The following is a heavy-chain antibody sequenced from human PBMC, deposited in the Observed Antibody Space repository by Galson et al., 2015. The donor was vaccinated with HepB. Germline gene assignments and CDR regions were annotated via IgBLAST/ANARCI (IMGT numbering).Heavy chain of an antibody. CDR3: ARSFCSSTSCYYYGMDV. CDR1: GYSFTSYW. Sequence: QSGAEVKKPGESLKISCKGSGYSFTSYWIGWVRQMPGKGLEWMGIIYPGDSDTRYSPSFQGQVTISADKSISTAYLQWSSLKASDTAMYYCARSFCSSTSCYYYGMDVWGQGTTVTVSS. CDR2: IYPGDSDT. D-gene: IGHD2-2*01. J-gene: IGHJ6*02. V-gene: IGHV5-51*01.